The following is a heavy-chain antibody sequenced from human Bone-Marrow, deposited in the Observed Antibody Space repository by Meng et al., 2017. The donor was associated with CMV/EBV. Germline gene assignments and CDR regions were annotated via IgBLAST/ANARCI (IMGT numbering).Heavy chain of an antibody. CDR3: VRSSGWSLFDY. V-gene: IGHV1-69*12. CDR1: GGTFSSYA. J-gene: IGHJ4*02. Sequence: QVQLLQSGAGGKKPGSPVKVSCKASGGTFSSYAISWVRQAPGQGLEWMGGIIPIFGTANYAQKFQGRVTITADESTSTAYMELSSLMSDDTAVYYCVRSSGWSLFDYWGQGTLVTVSS. CDR2: IIPIFGTA. D-gene: IGHD6-19*01.